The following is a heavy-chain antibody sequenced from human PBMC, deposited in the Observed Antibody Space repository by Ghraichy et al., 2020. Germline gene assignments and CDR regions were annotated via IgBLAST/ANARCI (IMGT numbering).Heavy chain of an antibody. D-gene: IGHD3-10*01. Sequence: SETLSLTCTVSGGSVSSGSYYWSWIRQPPGKGLEWIGYIYYSGSTNYNPSLKSRVTISVDTSKNQFSLKLSSVTAADTAVYYCARDKMRGSGIGWGQGTLVTVSS. CDR3: ARDKMRGSGIG. CDR1: GGSVSSGSYY. J-gene: IGHJ4*02. CDR2: IYYSGST. V-gene: IGHV4-61*01.